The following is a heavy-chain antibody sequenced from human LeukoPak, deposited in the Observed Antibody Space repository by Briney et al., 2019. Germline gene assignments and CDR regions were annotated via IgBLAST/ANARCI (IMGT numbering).Heavy chain of an antibody. Sequence: GGSLRLSCAASGFTFSSYAMSWVRQAPGKGLEWVSAISGSGGSTYYADSVKGRFTISRDNSKNSLYLQMNSLRAEDTAVYYCAKVQGYGDYPYWGQGTLVTVSS. V-gene: IGHV3-23*01. D-gene: IGHD4-17*01. CDR2: ISGSGGST. CDR1: GFTFSSYA. J-gene: IGHJ4*02. CDR3: AKVQGYGDYPY.